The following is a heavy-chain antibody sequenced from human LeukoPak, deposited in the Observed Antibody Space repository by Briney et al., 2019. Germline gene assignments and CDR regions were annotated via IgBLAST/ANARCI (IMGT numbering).Heavy chain of an antibody. CDR3: AKWARNYGDYRAFDY. CDR2: ISGSGDST. CDR1: GFTFSTYA. J-gene: IGHJ4*02. V-gene: IGHV3-23*01. Sequence: GGSLRLSCAASGFTFSTYAMSWVRQALGKGLEWVSSISGSGDSTYYGDSVKGRFTISRDNSKNTLFLQMNSLRAEDTAVYYCAKWARNYGDYRAFDYWGQGTLVTVSS. D-gene: IGHD4-17*01.